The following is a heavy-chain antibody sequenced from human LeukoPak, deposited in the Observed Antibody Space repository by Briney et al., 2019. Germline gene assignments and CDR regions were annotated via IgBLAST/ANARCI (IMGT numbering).Heavy chain of an antibody. CDR3: ARAKAGGSSYYYYYYMDV. CDR2: IYYSGST. D-gene: IGHD1-26*01. J-gene: IGHJ6*03. CDR1: GGSISTYY. Sequence: PSETLSLTCTVSGGSISTYYWSWIRQPPGKGLEWIGYIYYSGSTNYSPSLKSRVTISVDTSKNQFSLKLSSVTAADTAVYYCARAKAGGSSYYYYYYMDVWGKGTTVTVSS. V-gene: IGHV4-59*01.